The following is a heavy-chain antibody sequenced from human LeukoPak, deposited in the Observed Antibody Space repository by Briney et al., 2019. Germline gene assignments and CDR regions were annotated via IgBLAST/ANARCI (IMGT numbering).Heavy chain of an antibody. CDR2: IFPSGGEI. D-gene: IGHD3-10*01. J-gene: IGHJ4*02. CDR3: AKVGITMVRGVPPADY. V-gene: IGHV3-21*01. Sequence: GGSLRLSCAASGFTFSTFAMIWVRQPPGKGLEWVSSIFPSGGEIHYADSVKGRFTISRDNAKNSLYLQMNSLRAEDTAVYYCAKVGITMVRGVPPADYWGQGTLVTVSS. CDR1: GFTFSTFA.